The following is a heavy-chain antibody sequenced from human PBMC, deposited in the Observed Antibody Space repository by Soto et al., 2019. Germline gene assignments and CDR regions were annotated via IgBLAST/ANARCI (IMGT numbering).Heavy chain of an antibody. CDR1: GGTFSSYA. V-gene: IGHV1-69*13. J-gene: IGHJ6*02. D-gene: IGHD4-17*01. CDR2: IIPIFGTA. Sequence: GASVKVSCKASGGTFSSYAISWVRQAPGQGPEWMGGIIPIFGTANYAQKFQGRVTITADESTSTAYMELSSLRSEDTAVYYCARGPTTVTTGGYYYYGMDVWGQGTTVTVSS. CDR3: ARGPTTVTTGGYYYYGMDV.